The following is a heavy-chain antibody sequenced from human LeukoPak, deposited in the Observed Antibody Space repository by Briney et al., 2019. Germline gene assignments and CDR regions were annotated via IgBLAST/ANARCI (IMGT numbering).Heavy chain of an antibody. CDR1: GFTFSTYG. J-gene: IGHJ4*02. V-gene: IGHV3-33*01. Sequence: GRSLSLSCAASGFTFSTYGMHWVRQAPGKGLEWVAVIWNDGSNKYYADSVKGRFTISRDNSKNTLYLQMNSLRAEDTAVYYCARGLEGFDYWGQGTLVTVSS. CDR2: IWNDGSNK. CDR3: ARGLEGFDY.